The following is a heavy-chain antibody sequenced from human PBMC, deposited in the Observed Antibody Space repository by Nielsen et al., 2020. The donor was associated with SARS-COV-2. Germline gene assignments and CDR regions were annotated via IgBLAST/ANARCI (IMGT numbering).Heavy chain of an antibody. D-gene: IGHD6-13*01. CDR1: GFTFSSYA. Sequence: GESLKISCAASGFTFSSYAMSWVRQAPGKGLEWVSAISGSGGSTYYADSVKGRFTISRDNSKNTLYLQMNSLRAEDTAVYYCAKDLSSSWYYAFDIWGQGTMVTVSS. J-gene: IGHJ3*02. V-gene: IGHV3-23*01. CDR2: ISGSGGST. CDR3: AKDLSSSWYYAFDI.